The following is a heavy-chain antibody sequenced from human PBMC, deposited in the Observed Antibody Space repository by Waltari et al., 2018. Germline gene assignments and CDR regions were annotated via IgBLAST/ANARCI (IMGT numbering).Heavy chain of an antibody. CDR1: GGSIRSSSYY. D-gene: IGHD2-15*01. J-gene: IGHJ4*02. CDR2: IYYSGST. CDR3: ASNSRLAEIGY. Sequence: QLQLQESGPGLVKPSETLSLTCTVSGGSIRSSSYYWGWIRQPPGKGLEWIGSIYYSGSTYYNPSLKSRVTISVDTSKNQFSLKLSSVTAADTAVYYCASNSRLAEIGYWGQGTLVTVSS. V-gene: IGHV4-39*07.